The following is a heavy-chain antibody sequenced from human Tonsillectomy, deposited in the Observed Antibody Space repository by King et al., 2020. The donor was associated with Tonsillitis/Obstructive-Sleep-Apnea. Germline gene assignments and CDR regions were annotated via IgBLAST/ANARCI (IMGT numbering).Heavy chain of an antibody. CDR2: ISWNSGSI. CDR1: GFTFDDYA. J-gene: IGHJ3*02. D-gene: IGHD4-17*01. V-gene: IGHV3-9*01. CDR3: AKDMVDYGDYVTDAFDI. Sequence: VQLVESGGGLVQPGRSLRLSCAASGFTFDDYAMHWVRQAPGKGLEWVSGISWNSGSIGYADSVKGRFTISRDNAKNSLYLQMNSLRAEDTALYYCAKDMVDYGDYVTDAFDIWGQGTMVTVSS.